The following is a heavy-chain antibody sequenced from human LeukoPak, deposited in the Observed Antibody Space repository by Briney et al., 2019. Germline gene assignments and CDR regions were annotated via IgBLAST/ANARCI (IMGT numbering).Heavy chain of an antibody. J-gene: IGHJ6*03. CDR2: IYYSGSI. CDR3: ARHAKGYFYYYMDV. V-gene: IGHV4-39*01. Sequence: SETLSLTCTVSGGSISSSSYYWGWIRQPPGKGLEWIGNIYYSGSIYYNPSLKSRVSISVDTSKNQLSLKLNSVTAADTAVYYCARHAKGYFYYYMDVWGKGTTVTVSS. CDR1: GGSISSSSYY.